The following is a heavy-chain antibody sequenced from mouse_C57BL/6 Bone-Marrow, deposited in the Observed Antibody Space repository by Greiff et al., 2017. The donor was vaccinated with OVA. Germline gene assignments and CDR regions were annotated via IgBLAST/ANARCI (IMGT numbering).Heavy chain of an antibody. D-gene: IGHD1-1*01. CDR1: GYTFTEYT. CDR2: FYPGSGSI. V-gene: IGHV1-62-2*01. Sequence: VQRVESGAELVKPGASVKLSCKASGYTFTEYTIHWVKQRSGQGLEWIGWFYPGSGSIKYNEKFKDKATLTADKSSSTVYMELSRLTSEDSAVYFCARHEGPLYGSSPAWFAYWGQGTLVTVSA. J-gene: IGHJ3*01. CDR3: ARHEGPLYGSSPAWFAY.